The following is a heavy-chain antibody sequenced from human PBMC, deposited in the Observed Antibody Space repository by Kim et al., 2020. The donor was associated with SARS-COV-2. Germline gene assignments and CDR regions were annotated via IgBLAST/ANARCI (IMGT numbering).Heavy chain of an antibody. V-gene: IGHV3-21*01. J-gene: IGHJ4*02. D-gene: IGHD2-21*02. CDR3: ARDRVEMAAMLALDY. Sequence: DSVKGRFTISRDNAKNSLYLQMNSLRVEDTAVYYCARDRVEMAAMLALDYWGQGTLVTVSS.